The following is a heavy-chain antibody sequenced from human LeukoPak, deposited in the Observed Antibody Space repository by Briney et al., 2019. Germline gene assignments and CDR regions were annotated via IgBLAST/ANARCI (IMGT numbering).Heavy chain of an antibody. J-gene: IGHJ6*02. V-gene: IGHV4-59*11. CDR1: GDSISSHY. D-gene: IGHD1-1*01. CDR2: IFYTGST. Sequence: SETLSLTCTVSGDSISSHYWSWIRQPPGKGLEWIGSIFYTGSTNYNPSLKSRVTMSVDTSKNQFSLKLSSVTAADTTVYYCARDPGYIWGQGTTVTVSS. CDR3: ARDPGYI.